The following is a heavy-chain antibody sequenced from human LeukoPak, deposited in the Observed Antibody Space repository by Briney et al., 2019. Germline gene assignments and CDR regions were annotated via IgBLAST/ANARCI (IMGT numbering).Heavy chain of an antibody. CDR2: ISGSGGST. CDR1: GFTFSSYA. J-gene: IGHJ6*02. CDR3: AKDGVCSSTGCHYDILTGDPYYYYYGMDV. Sequence: GGSLRLSCAASGFTFSSYAMSWVRQAPGKGLEWVSAISGSGGSTYYADSVKGRFTISRDNSKNTLYLQMNSLRAEDTAVYYCAKDGVCSSTGCHYDILTGDPYYYYYGMDVWGQGTTVTVSS. D-gene: IGHD3-9*01. V-gene: IGHV3-23*01.